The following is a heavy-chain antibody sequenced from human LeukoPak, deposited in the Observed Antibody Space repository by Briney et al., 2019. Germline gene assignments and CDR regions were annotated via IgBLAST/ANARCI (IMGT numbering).Heavy chain of an antibody. J-gene: IGHJ4*02. Sequence: AGGSLRLSCAASGFTFSSYGMHWVRQAPGKGLEGVAVVWYDGTNTYYADSVKGRFTISRDNSKNTLYLQMTSLRAEDTAVYYCARDLRLFGVLNVFDYWGQGTLVTVSS. CDR3: ARDLRLFGVLNVFDY. V-gene: IGHV3-33*01. CDR2: VWYDGTNT. D-gene: IGHD3-3*01. CDR1: GFTFSSYG.